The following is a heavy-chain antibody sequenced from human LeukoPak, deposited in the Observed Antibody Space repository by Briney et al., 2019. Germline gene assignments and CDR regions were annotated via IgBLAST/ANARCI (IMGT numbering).Heavy chain of an antibody. V-gene: IGHV3-30*04. CDR3: AKAGFNHYYYMDV. CDR2: ISYDGSNK. Sequence: GGSLRLSCAASGFTFSRYGMHWVRQAPGKGLEWVTAISYDGSNKYYADSVKGRFTISKDNSKNTLYLQMNSLRAEDTAVYYCAKAGFNHYYYMDVWGKGTTVTVSS. J-gene: IGHJ6*03. CDR1: GFTFSRYG.